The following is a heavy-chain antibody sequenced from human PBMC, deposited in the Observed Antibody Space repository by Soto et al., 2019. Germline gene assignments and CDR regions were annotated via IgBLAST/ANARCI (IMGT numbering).Heavy chain of an antibody. D-gene: IGHD3-16*02. J-gene: IGHJ4*02. Sequence: SVKVSFKSSGYIFKNYAVTWLRQAPGQGLEWMGGIIPVFGTPDYSLKFRDRVTITADESTSTVYMELRSLTSEDTAVYYCARHLYDYVWGSYRHWGQGTLVTVSS. CDR2: IIPVFGTP. V-gene: IGHV1-69*13. CDR1: GYIFKNYA. CDR3: ARHLYDYVWGSYRH.